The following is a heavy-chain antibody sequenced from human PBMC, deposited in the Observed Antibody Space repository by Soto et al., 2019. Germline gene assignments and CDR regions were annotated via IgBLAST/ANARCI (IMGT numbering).Heavy chain of an antibody. CDR2: IYYRGST. D-gene: IGHD3-10*01. V-gene: IGHV4-39*01. J-gene: IGHJ4*02. CDR1: GGSITSSIYH. Sequence: SETLSLTCTVSGGSITSSIYHWAWIRQPPTKGLEWIGNIYYRGSTYYNPSLNSRVTISVDTSKNQFSLTLTSVTAAVTAVYFCARLGQDGALVLFDHWGQGILVTVSS. CDR3: ARLGQDGALVLFDH.